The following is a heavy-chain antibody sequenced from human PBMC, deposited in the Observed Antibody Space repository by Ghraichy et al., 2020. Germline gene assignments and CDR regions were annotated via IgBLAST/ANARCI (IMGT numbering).Heavy chain of an antibody. CDR1: GYTFTHHG. CDR3: ARDPSNSSGWYQRFDP. D-gene: IGHD6-19*01. CDR2: ISAYNGDT. V-gene: IGHV1-18*01. J-gene: IGHJ5*02. Sequence: ASVKVSCKASGYTFTHHGISWVRQAPGQGLEWMGWISAYNGDTKYAQNFQGRLTMTTDSSTSTAYMELRSLGSDDTAVYYCARDPSNSSGWYQRFDPWGQGTLIIVSS.